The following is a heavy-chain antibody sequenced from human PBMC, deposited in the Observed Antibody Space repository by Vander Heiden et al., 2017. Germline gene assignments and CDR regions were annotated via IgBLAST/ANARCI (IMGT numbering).Heavy chain of an antibody. CDR1: GFTFSSYA. D-gene: IGHD2-15*01. Sequence: EVQLLESGGGLVQPGGSLRLSCAASGFTFSSYAMGWVRQAPGKVLEWVSAISGSGGSTSYADSVKGRFTISRDNSKNTLYLQMNSLRAEDTAVYYCAKGGQWRYIDYWGQGTLVTVSS. J-gene: IGHJ4*02. CDR2: ISGSGGST. V-gene: IGHV3-23*01. CDR3: AKGGQWRYIDY.